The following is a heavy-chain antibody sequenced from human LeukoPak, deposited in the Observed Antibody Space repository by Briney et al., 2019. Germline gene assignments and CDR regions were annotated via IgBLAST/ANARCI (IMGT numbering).Heavy chain of an antibody. J-gene: IGHJ4*02. V-gene: IGHV3-48*04. Sequence: GGSLRLSCAVSGFAFTNYSMTWVRQAPGKGLEWVSYISTTGRTIYYAGSVKGRFTFSRDSAKNSVYLQMNSLRGEDTAVYYCARDRGYSGYEYDNWGQGTLVTVSS. D-gene: IGHD5-12*01. CDR3: ARDRGYSGYEYDN. CDR2: ISTTGRTI. CDR1: GFAFTNYS.